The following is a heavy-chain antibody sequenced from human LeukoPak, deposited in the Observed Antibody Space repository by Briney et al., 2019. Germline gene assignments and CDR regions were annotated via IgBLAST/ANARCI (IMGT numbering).Heavy chain of an antibody. CDR3: ARDLAVGATGFDP. J-gene: IGHJ5*02. CDR1: GFTFSSYS. D-gene: IGHD1-26*01. V-gene: IGHV3-21*01. CDR2: ISSSSSYI. Sequence: GGSLRLSCAASGFTFSSYSMNWVRQAPGKGLEWVSSISSSSSYIYYADSVKGRFTISRDNAKNSLYLQMNSLRAEDTAVYYFARDLAVGATGFDPWGQGTLVTVSS.